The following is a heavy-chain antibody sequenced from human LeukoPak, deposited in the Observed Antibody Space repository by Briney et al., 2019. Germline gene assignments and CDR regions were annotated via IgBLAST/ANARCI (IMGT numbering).Heavy chain of an antibody. CDR1: GGSISSSSYY. V-gene: IGHV4-39*07. CDR2: IYYSGST. D-gene: IGHD3-3*01. J-gene: IGHJ4*02. Sequence: PSETLSLTCTVSGGSISSSSYYWGWIRQPPGKGLEWIGSIYYSGSTYYNPSLKSRVTISVDTSKNQFSLKLSSVTAADTAVYYCARVPTYYDFWSGYYFDYWGQGTLVTVSS. CDR3: ARVPTYYDFWSGYYFDY.